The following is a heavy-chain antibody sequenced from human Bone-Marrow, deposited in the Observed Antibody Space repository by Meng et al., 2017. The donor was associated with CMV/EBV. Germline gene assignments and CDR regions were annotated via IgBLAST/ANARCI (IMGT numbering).Heavy chain of an antibody. CDR2: IYDSGGT. CDR1: GGSISSSSYY. D-gene: IGHD2-8*01. J-gene: IGHJ3*02. Sequence: TVSGGSISSSSYYWGWIRQPPGKGLEWIGSIYDSGGTYYNPSLKSRVTISVDTSKNQFSLKLSSVTAADTAVYYCARDNGQHHAFDIWGQGTMVTVSS. V-gene: IGHV4-39*07. CDR3: ARDNGQHHAFDI.